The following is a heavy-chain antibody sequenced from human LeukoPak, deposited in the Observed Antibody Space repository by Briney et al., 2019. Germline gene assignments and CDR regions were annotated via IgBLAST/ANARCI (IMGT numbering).Heavy chain of an antibody. V-gene: IGHV3-21*01. CDR3: ARDLLGSAMDV. CDR1: GFTFSSYG. CDR2: ISSSSSYI. J-gene: IGHJ6*03. Sequence: GGSLRLSCAASGFTFSSYGMKWVRQAPGKGLEWVSSISSSSSYIYYADSVKGRFTISRDNAKNSLYLQMNSLRAEDTAVYYCARDLLGSAMDVWGKGTTVTVSS. D-gene: IGHD7-27*01.